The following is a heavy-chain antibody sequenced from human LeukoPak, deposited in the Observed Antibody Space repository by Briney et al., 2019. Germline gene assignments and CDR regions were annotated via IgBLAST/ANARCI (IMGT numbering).Heavy chain of an antibody. CDR3: ARSLNLWFGELLGY. CDR1: GGSFSGYY. J-gene: IGHJ4*02. D-gene: IGHD3-10*01. Sequence: SETLSLTCAVYGGSFSGYYWSWIRQPPGKGLEWIGEINHSGSTNYNPSLKSRVTISVDTSKNQFSLKLSSVTAADTAVYYCARSLNLWFGELLGYWGQGTLVTVSS. V-gene: IGHV4-34*01. CDR2: INHSGST.